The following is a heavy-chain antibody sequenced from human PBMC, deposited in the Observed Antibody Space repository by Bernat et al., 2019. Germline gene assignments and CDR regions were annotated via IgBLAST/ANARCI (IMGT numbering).Heavy chain of an antibody. CDR1: GFTFSNAW. D-gene: IGHD2-8*02. J-gene: IGHJ4*02. CDR3: AKVRSGAVTGAVNY. CDR2: ITGSGGST. V-gene: IGHV3-23*04. Sequence: EVQLVESGGGLVKPGGSLRLSCAASGFTFSNAWMNWVRQAPGKGLEWVSVITGSGGSTFYADSVKGRFTISRDNSNNTLYLQMNSLRAEDTAVYYCAKVRSGAVTGAVNYWGQGTLVTVSS.